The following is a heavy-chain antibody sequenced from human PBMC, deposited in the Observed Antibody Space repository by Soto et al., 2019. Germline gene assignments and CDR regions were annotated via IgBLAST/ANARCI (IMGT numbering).Heavy chain of an antibody. Sequence: VQLVQSGAEVKKPGASVKVSCKASGYTFTSYGISWVRQAPGQGLEWMGWISAYNGNTKYAQKVQGRVTMTIDTSTSTAYMELRSLRSDDTAVYYCARDEEYSSSIDYYGMDVWGQGTTVTVSS. J-gene: IGHJ6*02. D-gene: IGHD6-6*01. V-gene: IGHV1-18*01. CDR2: ISAYNGNT. CDR3: ARDEEYSSSIDYYGMDV. CDR1: GYTFTSYG.